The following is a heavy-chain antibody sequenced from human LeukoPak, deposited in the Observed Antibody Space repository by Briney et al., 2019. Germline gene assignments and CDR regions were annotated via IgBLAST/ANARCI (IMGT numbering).Heavy chain of an antibody. CDR3: AKFVRSSLAAVRTHFDY. J-gene: IGHJ4*02. V-gene: IGHV3-23*01. D-gene: IGHD6-13*01. CDR1: GFTFSSYA. CDR2: ISGSGGST. Sequence: PGGSLRLSCAASGFTFSSYAMSWVRQAPGKGLEWVSAISGSGGSTYYADSVKGRFTISRDNSKNTLYLQMNSLRAEDTAVYYCAKFVRSSLAAVRTHFDYWGQGTLVTVSS.